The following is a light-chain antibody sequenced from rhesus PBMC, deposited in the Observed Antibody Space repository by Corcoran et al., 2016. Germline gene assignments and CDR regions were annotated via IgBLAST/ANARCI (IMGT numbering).Light chain of an antibody. CDR1: QGINHY. J-gene: IGKJ3*01. V-gene: IGKV1-66*01. Sequence: DIQMTQSPSSLSASVGDRVTITCRASQGINHYLSWYQQKPGKAPKHLIYYASSLEKGVPSRFSGSGSGTDYTLTISSRQPEDIATYYCQQYNNSPFTFGPGTKLDIK. CDR3: QQYNNSPFT. CDR2: YAS.